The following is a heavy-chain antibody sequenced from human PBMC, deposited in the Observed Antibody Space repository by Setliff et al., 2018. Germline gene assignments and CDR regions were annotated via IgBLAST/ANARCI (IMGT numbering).Heavy chain of an antibody. J-gene: IGHJ3*01. CDR3: ARLGVFPDAFDV. V-gene: IGHV5-51*01. CDR1: GYRFTSNW. D-gene: IGHD3-16*01. CDR2: VFPADSDT. Sequence: RGESLKISCKGSGYRFTSNWVAWVRQMPGKGLEWMGIVFPADSDTRYSPSFQGQVTISADKSSNTAYLQWRSLKASDTAVYYCARLGVFPDAFDVWGPGTMVTVSS.